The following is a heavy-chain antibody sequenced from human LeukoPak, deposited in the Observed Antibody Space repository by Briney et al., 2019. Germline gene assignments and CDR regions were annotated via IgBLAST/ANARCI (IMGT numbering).Heavy chain of an antibody. Sequence: PGRSLRLSCAASGFTFDDYAMHWVRQAPGKGLEWVSGISWNSGSIGYADSVKGRFTISRDNAKNSLYLQMNSLRAKDTALYYCAKGIFGNWFDPWGQGTLVTVSS. CDR1: GFTFDDYA. J-gene: IGHJ5*02. CDR3: AKGIFGNWFDP. D-gene: IGHD3-3*01. V-gene: IGHV3-9*01. CDR2: ISWNSGSI.